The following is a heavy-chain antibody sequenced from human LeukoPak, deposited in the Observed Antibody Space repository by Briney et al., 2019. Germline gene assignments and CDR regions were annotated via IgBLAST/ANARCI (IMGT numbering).Heavy chain of an antibody. Sequence: SETLSLTCTVSGGSISSYYWSWIRQPPGKGLEWIGYIYYSGSTNYNPSLKSRVTISVDTSKNQFSLKLSSVTAADTAVYYCAREFPSSSWYLFDYWGQGTLVTVSS. J-gene: IGHJ4*02. CDR3: AREFPSSSWYLFDY. V-gene: IGHV4-59*01. D-gene: IGHD6-13*01. CDR2: IYYSGST. CDR1: GGSISSYY.